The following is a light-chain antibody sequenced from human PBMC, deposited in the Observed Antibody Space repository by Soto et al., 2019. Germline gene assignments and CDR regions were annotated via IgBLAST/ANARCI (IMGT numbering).Light chain of an antibody. CDR3: QQYNNWPRT. Sequence: IGVTQSACTLSLSPGERATLSCRASQSVSSSYLAWYQQKPGQAPRLLIHGATTRATGIPARFSGSGSGTEFTLTISSLQSEDFAVYYCQQYNNWPRTFAQGTKA. CDR1: QSVSSSY. J-gene: IGKJ1*01. CDR2: GAT. V-gene: IGKV3-15*01.